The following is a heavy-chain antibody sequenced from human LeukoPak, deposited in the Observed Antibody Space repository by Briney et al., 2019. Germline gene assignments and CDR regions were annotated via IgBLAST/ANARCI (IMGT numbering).Heavy chain of an antibody. Sequence: SVKVSCKASGGTFISYAISWVRQAPGQGREWMGGIIPIFGTANYAQKFQGRVTITADESTSTAYMELSSLRSEDTAVYYCARTFVTYYYGSGSYYYFDYWGQGTLVTVSS. CDR1: GGTFISYA. D-gene: IGHD3-10*01. CDR3: ARTFVTYYYGSGSYYYFDY. CDR2: IIPIFGTA. J-gene: IGHJ4*02. V-gene: IGHV1-69*01.